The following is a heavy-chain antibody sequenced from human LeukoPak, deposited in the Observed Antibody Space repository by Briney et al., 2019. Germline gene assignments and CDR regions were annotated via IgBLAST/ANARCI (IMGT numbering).Heavy chain of an antibody. CDR1: GFTFSSYA. CDR3: AKGFGYSYGYGLDY. Sequence: GGSLRLSCAASGFTFSSYAMSWVRQAPGKGLGWVSAISGSGGSTYYADSAKGRFTISRDNSKNTLYLQMNSLRAEDTAVYYCAKGFGYSYGYGLDYWGQGTLVTVSS. D-gene: IGHD5-18*01. V-gene: IGHV3-23*01. J-gene: IGHJ4*02. CDR2: ISGSGGST.